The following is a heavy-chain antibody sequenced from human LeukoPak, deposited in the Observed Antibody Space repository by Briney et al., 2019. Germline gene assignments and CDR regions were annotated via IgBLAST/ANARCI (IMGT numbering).Heavy chain of an antibody. CDR1: GGSISSSGYY. V-gene: IGHV4-39*07. Sequence: PSETLSLTCTVSGGSISSSGYYWGWIRQPPGEGLEWIGSIYYSGSTYYNPSLKSRVTISVDTSKNQFSLKLSSVTAADTAVYYCARVDYYDSSGYSLVDYWGQGTLVTVSS. CDR2: IYYSGST. J-gene: IGHJ4*02. D-gene: IGHD3-22*01. CDR3: ARVDYYDSSGYSLVDY.